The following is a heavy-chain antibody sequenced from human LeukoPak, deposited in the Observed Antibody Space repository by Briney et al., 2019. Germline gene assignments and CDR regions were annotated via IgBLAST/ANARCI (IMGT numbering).Heavy chain of an antibody. V-gene: IGHV1-69*13. CDR1: GGTFSSYA. J-gene: IGHJ4*02. CDR2: IIPIFGTA. D-gene: IGHD3-3*01. Sequence: SVKVSCKASGGTFSSYAISWVRQAPGQGLEWMGGIIPIFGTANYAQKFQGRVTITADESTSTAYMELSSLRSEDTAVYYCAKTPVRRFPLYFDYWGQGTLVTVSS. CDR3: AKTPVRRFPLYFDY.